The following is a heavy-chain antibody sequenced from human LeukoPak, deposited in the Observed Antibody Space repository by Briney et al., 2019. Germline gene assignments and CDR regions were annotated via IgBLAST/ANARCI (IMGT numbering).Heavy chain of an antibody. D-gene: IGHD2/OR15-2a*01. CDR3: ARLVTRPWYFDL. CDR1: GYSFTTYW. CDR2: IYPDDPDT. Sequence: GESLKISCKGSGYSFTTYWIGWVRQMLGKGLEWLGIIYPDDPDTRYSPSFQGQVTISADKSISTAYLQWSSLKASDTAMYYCARLVTRPWYFDLWGRGTLVTVSS. V-gene: IGHV5-51*01. J-gene: IGHJ2*01.